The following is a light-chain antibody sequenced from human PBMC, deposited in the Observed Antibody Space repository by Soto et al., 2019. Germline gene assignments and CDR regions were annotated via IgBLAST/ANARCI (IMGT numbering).Light chain of an antibody. V-gene: IGKV1-5*01. Sequence: DIQMTQSPSTLSAFVVDRVTITGLASQSINKWLAWYQQKPGKAPKILIYDASSLESGVPSRFSGSGSGTEFTLTISSLQSEDFAVYYCQQYNNWPPWTFGQGTKVDIK. CDR3: QQYNNWPPWT. CDR1: QSINKW. J-gene: IGKJ1*01. CDR2: DAS.